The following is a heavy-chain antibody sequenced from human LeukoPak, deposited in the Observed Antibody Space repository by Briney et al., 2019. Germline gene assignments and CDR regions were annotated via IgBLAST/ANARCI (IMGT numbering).Heavy chain of an antibody. CDR1: GYTFTSYD. D-gene: IGHD5-18*01. Sequence: ASVKVSCKASGYTFTSYDINWVRQATGQGLEWMGWMNPNSGNTGYAQKFQGRVTMTRNTSISTAYMELSSLRSEDTAVYYCAFVGTAMVQQYYYYGMDVWGQGTTVTVSS. J-gene: IGHJ6*02. V-gene: IGHV1-8*01. CDR2: MNPNSGNT. CDR3: AFVGTAMVQQYYYYGMDV.